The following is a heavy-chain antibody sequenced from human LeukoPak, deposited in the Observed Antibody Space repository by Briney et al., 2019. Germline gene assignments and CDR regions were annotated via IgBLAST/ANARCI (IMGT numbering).Heavy chain of an antibody. CDR3: ASSNIKRFLEWLDSFDY. D-gene: IGHD3-3*01. Sequence: ASVKVSCKASGGTFSSYAISWVRQAPGQGLEWMGGIIPIFGTANYAQKFQGRVTITTDESTSTAHMELSSLRSEDTAVYYCASSNIKRFLEWLDSFDYWGQGTLVTVSS. J-gene: IGHJ4*02. CDR1: GGTFSSYA. CDR2: IIPIFGTA. V-gene: IGHV1-69*05.